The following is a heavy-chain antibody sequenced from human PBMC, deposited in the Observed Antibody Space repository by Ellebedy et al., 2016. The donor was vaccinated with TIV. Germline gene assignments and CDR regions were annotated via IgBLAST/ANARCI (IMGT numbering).Heavy chain of an antibody. D-gene: IGHD3-22*01. J-gene: IGHJ1*01. Sequence: ASVKVSCKASGGTFSSYAISWVRQAPGQGLEWMGWINPNSGGTNSARKFQGRVTMTRDTSISTAYMELSRLRSDDTAVYYCARVVGYYDSSVEYFQHWGQGTLVTVSS. CDR1: GGTFSSYA. CDR3: ARVVGYYDSSVEYFQH. V-gene: IGHV1-2*02. CDR2: INPNSGGT.